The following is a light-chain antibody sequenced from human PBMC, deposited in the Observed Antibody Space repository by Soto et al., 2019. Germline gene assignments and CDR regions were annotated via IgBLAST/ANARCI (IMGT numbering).Light chain of an antibody. Sequence: QSALTQPASASGSPGQSITISCTGTSSDVGGYDYVSWYQQHPGKAPKLMIYEVSNRPSGVSNRFSGSKSGNTASLTISGLQAEDEADYYCSSYTSSSTYVFATGTKVTVL. CDR1: SSDVGGYDY. CDR2: EVS. CDR3: SSYTSSSTYV. V-gene: IGLV2-14*01. J-gene: IGLJ1*01.